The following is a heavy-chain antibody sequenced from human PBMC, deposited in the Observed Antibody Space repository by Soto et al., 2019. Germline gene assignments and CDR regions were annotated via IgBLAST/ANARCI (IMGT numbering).Heavy chain of an antibody. Sequence: GGSMRLSCAASGLTCSSYAMHWVRKAPGKGLEWVAVISYDGSNKYYADSVKGRFTISRDNSKNTLYLQMNSLRAEDTAVYYCARDHVSRELLDYYYYYGMGVWGQGTTVTVSS. J-gene: IGHJ6*02. V-gene: IGHV3-30-3*01. CDR2: ISYDGSNK. D-gene: IGHD1-26*01. CDR3: ARDHVSRELLDYYYYYGMGV. CDR1: GLTCSSYA.